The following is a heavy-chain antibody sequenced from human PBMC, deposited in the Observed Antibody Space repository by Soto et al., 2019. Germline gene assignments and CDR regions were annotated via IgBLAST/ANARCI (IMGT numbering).Heavy chain of an antibody. Sequence: EVQLVESGGGLVKPGGSLRLSCAASGFTFSTYNMNWVRQAPGKGLEWVASISTSSNYIYYSDSVKARFTISRDNAKNSVYLHMDSLRAEDTAVYFCARDQRVAARLYYFDYWGQGTLVTVSS. CDR2: ISTSSNYI. CDR1: GFTFSTYN. CDR3: ARDQRVAARLYYFDY. D-gene: IGHD6-19*01. J-gene: IGHJ4*02. V-gene: IGHV3-21*01.